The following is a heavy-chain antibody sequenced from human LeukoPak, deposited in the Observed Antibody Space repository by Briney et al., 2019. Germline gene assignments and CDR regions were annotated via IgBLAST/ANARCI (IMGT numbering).Heavy chain of an antibody. D-gene: IGHD2-2*01. V-gene: IGHV4-34*01. J-gene: IGHJ6*04. Sequence: LRLSCAASGFTFSDYYMSWIRQPPGKGLEWIGEINHSGSTNYNPSLKSRVTISVDTSKNQFSLKLSSVTAADTAVYYCARGKIRCSSTSCYDRYYYGMDVWGKGTTVTVSS. CDR3: ARGKIRCSSTSCYDRYYYGMDV. CDR1: GFTFSDYY. CDR2: INHSGST.